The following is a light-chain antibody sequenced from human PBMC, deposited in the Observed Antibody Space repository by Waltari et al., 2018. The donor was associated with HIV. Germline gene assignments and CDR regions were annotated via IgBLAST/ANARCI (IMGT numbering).Light chain of an antibody. V-gene: IGLV1-44*01. CDR2: SNK. J-gene: IGLJ3*02. CDR3: AAWDDNLNGWV. Sequence: QSVLTQPPSASGTPGQRVTISCSGSRSNIASNTVNWYQQLPGTAPKLLIYSNKQRPSGVPDRFSGSKSGTSASLAISGLQSEDEADYYCAAWDDNLNGWVFGGGTKLTVL. CDR1: RSNIASNT.